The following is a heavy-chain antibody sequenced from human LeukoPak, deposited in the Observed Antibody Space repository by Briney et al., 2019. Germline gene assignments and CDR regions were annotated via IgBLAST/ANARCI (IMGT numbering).Heavy chain of an antibody. Sequence: SETLSLTCTVSGGSISSSSYYWGWIRQPPGKGLEWIGSIYYSGSTYYNPSLKSRVTISVDTSKNQFSLKLSSVTAADTAVYYCARYQGYGDYDYWGQGTLVTVSS. CDR2: IYYSGST. D-gene: IGHD4-17*01. J-gene: IGHJ4*02. V-gene: IGHV4-39*01. CDR3: ARYQGYGDYDY. CDR1: GGSISSSSYY.